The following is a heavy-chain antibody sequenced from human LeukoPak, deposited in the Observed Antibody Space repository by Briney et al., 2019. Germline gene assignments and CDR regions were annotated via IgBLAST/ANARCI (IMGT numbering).Heavy chain of an antibody. D-gene: IGHD3-22*01. CDR3: ASEIYDSSGYYYGARGQKKNYYYYGMDV. J-gene: IGHJ6*02. V-gene: IGHV3-23*01. CDR1: GLIFSSYW. CDR2: ISGSGGTT. Sequence: GGSLRLSCEASGLIFSSYWMSWVRQAPGKGLEWVSAISGSGGTTYYADSVKGRFTISRDNSKNTLYLQMNSLRAEDTAVYYCASEIYDSSGYYYGARGQKKNYYYYGMDVWGQGTTVTVSS.